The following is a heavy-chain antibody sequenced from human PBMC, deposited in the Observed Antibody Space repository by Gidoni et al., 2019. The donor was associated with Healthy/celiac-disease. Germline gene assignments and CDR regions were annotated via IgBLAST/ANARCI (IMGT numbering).Heavy chain of an antibody. J-gene: IGHJ4*02. CDR3: ARDLGPYCGGDCYRSLDY. V-gene: IGHV3-66*01. CDR1: GSTVSSTY. Sequence: EVQLVESGGGLVQPGGSLRLSCAASGSTVSSTYMSWVRQAPGKGLEWVSVIYSGGSTYYADSVKGRFTISRDNSKNTLYLQMNSLRAEDTAVYYCARDLGPYCGGDCYRSLDYWGQGTLVTVSS. CDR2: IYSGGST. D-gene: IGHD2-21*02.